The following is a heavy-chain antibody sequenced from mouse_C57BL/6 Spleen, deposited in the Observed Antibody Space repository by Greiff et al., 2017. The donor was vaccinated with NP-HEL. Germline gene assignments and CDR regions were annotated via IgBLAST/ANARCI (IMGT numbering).Heavy chain of an antibody. V-gene: IGHV1-22*01. D-gene: IGHD2-4*01. CDR1: GYTFTDYN. CDR3: ARTYYDYEFAY. J-gene: IGHJ3*01. Sequence: EVHLVESGPELVKPGASVKMSCKASGYTFTDYNMHWVKQSHGKSLEWIGYINPNNGGTSYNQKFKGKATLTVNKSSSTAYMELRSLTSEDSAVYYCARTYYDYEFAYWGQGTLVTVSA. CDR2: INPNNGGT.